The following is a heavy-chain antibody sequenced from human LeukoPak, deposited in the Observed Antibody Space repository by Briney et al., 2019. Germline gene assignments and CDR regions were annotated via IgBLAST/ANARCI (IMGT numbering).Heavy chain of an antibody. Sequence: PSETLSLTCTVSGGSISSSSYYWSWIRQPPGKGLEWIGYIYYSGSTNYNPSLKSRVTISVDTSKNQFSLKLSSVTAADTAVYYCARVAMSRFGDPLWGGFDPWGQGTLVTVSS. V-gene: IGHV4-61*01. CDR1: GGSISSSSYY. CDR2: IYYSGST. D-gene: IGHD3-10*01. J-gene: IGHJ5*02. CDR3: ARVAMSRFGDPLWGGFDP.